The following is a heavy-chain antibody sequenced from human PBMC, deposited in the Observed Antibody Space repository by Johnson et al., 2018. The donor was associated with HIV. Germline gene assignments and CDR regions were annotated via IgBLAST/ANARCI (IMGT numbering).Heavy chain of an antibody. Sequence: VQLVESGGGLVKPGGSLRLSCVASGFTFSSAWMSWVRQAPGKGLEWVGRIKSKTDGGTTDYAAPVTGRFTISRVDSKNALFLQMNSLKTEDTAVYFCSTDQAGDYVWGSYRYAFDIWGQGTKVTVSS. D-gene: IGHD3-16*02. CDR2: IKSKTDGGTT. CDR3: STDQAGDYVWGSYRYAFDI. V-gene: IGHV3-15*01. CDR1: GFTFSSAW. J-gene: IGHJ3*02.